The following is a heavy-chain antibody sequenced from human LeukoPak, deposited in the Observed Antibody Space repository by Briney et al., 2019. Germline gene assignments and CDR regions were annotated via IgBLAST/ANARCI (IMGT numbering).Heavy chain of an antibody. V-gene: IGHV4-38-2*02. Sequence: SETLSLTCTVSGYSISSGYYWGWIRQSPETGLEWIGRIYTSGSTNYNPSLKSRVTISVDTSKNQFSLKLRSLTAADPAVYYXXXXXSVPRYDSSGYQLGYFDYWGQGTLVTVSS. CDR3: XXXXSVPRYDSSGYQLGYFDY. CDR1: GYSISSGYY. CDR2: IYTSGST. D-gene: IGHD3-22*01. J-gene: IGHJ4*02.